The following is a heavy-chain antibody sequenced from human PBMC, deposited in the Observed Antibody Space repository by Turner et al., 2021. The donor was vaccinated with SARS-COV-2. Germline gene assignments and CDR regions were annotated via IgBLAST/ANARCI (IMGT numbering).Heavy chain of an antibody. V-gene: IGHV5-51*01. Sequence: QMPGKGLDWMGIIYPGDSETRYSPSFQGQVTISADKSFNTAYLEWSGLKASDTAMYYYARGSLGYFNAGTYPDYWGQGTLVTVSS. D-gene: IGHD3-10*01. CDR2: IYPGDSET. CDR3: ARGSLGYFNAGTYPDY. J-gene: IGHJ4*02.